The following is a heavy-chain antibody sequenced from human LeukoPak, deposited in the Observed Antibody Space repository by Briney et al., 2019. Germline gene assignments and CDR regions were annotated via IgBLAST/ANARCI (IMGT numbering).Heavy chain of an antibody. V-gene: IGHV3-48*03. J-gene: IGHJ4*02. CDR2: ISSSGNTI. CDR3: VRTMITVTWFDY. D-gene: IGHD4-17*01. Sequence: GGSLRLSCAASGFTFSTYEMNWVRQAPGKGLEWVSYISSSGNTIYYGDSVKGRFTTSRDNANNSLYLQMNSLRAEDTAVYYCVRTMITVTWFDYWGQGTLVTVSS. CDR1: GFTFSTYE.